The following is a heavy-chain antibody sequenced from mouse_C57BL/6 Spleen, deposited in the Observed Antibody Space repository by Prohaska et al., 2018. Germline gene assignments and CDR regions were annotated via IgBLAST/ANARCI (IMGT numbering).Heavy chain of an antibody. CDR1: GYTFTSYG. CDR2: IYPRSGNT. D-gene: IGHD1-1*01. Sequence: QVQLQQSGAELARPGASVKLSCKASGYTFTSYGISWVKQRTGQGLEWIGEIYPRSGNTYYNAKFKGKATLTADKSSSTAYMELRSLTSEDSAVYFCARRGDYYGSSGVYYAMDYWGQGTSVTVSS. J-gene: IGHJ4*01. V-gene: IGHV1-81*01. CDR3: ARRGDYYGSSGVYYAMDY.